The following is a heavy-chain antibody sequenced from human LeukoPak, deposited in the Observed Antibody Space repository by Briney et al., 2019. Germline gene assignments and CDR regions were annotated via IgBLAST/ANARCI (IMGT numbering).Heavy chain of an antibody. CDR1: GFTFSIYT. J-gene: IGHJ4*02. CDR2: ISSSSSYI. D-gene: IGHD6-19*01. V-gene: IGHV3-21*01. Sequence: GGSLRLSCAASGFTFSIYTMNWVRQAPGKGLEWVSSISSSSSYIYYADSVKGRLTISRDNAKNSLYLQMNSLRAEDTAVYYCARGPYSSGWYLDYWGQGTLVTVSS. CDR3: ARGPYSSGWYLDY.